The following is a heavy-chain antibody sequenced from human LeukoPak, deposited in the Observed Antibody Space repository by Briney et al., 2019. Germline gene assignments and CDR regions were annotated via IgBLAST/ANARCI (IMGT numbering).Heavy chain of an antibody. J-gene: IGHJ4*02. Sequence: GGSLRLSCAASGFTFDDYAMHWVRQAPGKGLEWVSGISWNSGSIGYADSVKGRFTISRDNAKNSLYLQMNSLRAEDTALYYCAKENVDTAMGSFDYWGQGTLVTVSS. D-gene: IGHD5-18*01. CDR3: AKENVDTAMGSFDY. V-gene: IGHV3-9*01. CDR2: ISWNSGSI. CDR1: GFTFDDYA.